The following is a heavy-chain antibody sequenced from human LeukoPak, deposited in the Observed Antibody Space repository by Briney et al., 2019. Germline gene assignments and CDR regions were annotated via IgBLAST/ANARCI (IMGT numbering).Heavy chain of an antibody. Sequence: PSQTLSLTCAVSGRSISSGGYSWSWIRQPPGKGLEWIGCIYHSGSTYYNPSLKSRVTISVDRSKNQFSLKLSSVTAADTAVYYCARGDTLWNDAFDIWGQGTMVTVSS. D-gene: IGHD1-1*01. V-gene: IGHV4-30-2*01. CDR3: ARGDTLWNDAFDI. J-gene: IGHJ3*02. CDR2: IYHSGST. CDR1: GRSISSGGYS.